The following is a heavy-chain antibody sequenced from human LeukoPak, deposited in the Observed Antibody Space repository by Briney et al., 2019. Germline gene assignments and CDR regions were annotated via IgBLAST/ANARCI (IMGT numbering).Heavy chain of an antibody. CDR1: GGTFSSYA. V-gene: IGHV1-69*04. Sequence: SVNVSCKASGGTFSSYAISWVRKAPGRGLEWMGRIIPILGIANYAQKFQGRVTITADKSTSTAYMELSSLRSEDTAVYYCAREIPTSGYYGYWGQGTLVTVSS. CDR3: AREIPTSGYYGY. CDR2: IIPILGIA. J-gene: IGHJ4*02. D-gene: IGHD3-22*01.